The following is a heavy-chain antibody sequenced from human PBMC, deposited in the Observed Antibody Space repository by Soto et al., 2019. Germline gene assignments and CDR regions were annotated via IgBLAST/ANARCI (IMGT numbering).Heavy chain of an antibody. V-gene: IGHV6-1*01. D-gene: IGHD3-3*01. J-gene: IGHJ4*02. CDR3: ARDIDFGY. CDR2: TYYRSKWYN. Sequence: PWQTLSLTFAISGDNVSSNSAGWDWIRQSPSRGLEWLGRTYYRSKWYNEYAVSVKSRITINPDTSRNQISLQLNSVTPEDTAVYYCARDIDFGYWGRGTLVTV. CDR1: GDNVSSNSAG.